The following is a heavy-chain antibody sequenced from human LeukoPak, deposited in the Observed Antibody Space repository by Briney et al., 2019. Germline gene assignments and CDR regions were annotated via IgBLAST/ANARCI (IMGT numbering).Heavy chain of an antibody. CDR1: GYSFSNYY. CDR3: ARRYGTGDHLWYFDL. V-gene: IGHV5-51*01. J-gene: IGHJ2*01. CDR2: IYPGDSDT. Sequence: GESLKISCQGSGYSFSNYYIAWVRQMPGKGLEWMGIIYPGDSDTRYSPSFQGQVTISADKSISTAYLQWSSLKASDTAMYYCARRYGTGDHLWYFDLWGRGTLVTVSS. D-gene: IGHD7-27*01.